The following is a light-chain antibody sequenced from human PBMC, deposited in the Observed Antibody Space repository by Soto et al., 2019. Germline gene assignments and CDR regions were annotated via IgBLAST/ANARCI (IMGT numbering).Light chain of an antibody. V-gene: IGKV1-33*01. Sequence: DIQMTQSPSSLSASVGDRVTITCQASQDISNYLNWYRQKPGKAPKLLIYDASNLETGVPSRFSGSGSGTDFTFTISSLKPEDIATYYCQQYDNLPITFGQGTRLEI. CDR2: DAS. CDR3: QQYDNLPIT. CDR1: QDISNY. J-gene: IGKJ5*01.